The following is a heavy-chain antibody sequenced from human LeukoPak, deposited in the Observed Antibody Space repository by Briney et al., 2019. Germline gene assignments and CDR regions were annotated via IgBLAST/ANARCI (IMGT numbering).Heavy chain of an antibody. CDR2: ILASGSPT. Sequence: PGGSLRLSCAASGFNFNSYTMSWVRQAPGKGLQWVANILASGSPTYYADSVKGRFTISKDNAKNSLYLQMNSLRAEDTALYHCARNNGMDVWGQGTTVIVSS. CDR1: GFNFNSYT. CDR3: ARNNGMDV. V-gene: IGHV3-20*01. J-gene: IGHJ6*02.